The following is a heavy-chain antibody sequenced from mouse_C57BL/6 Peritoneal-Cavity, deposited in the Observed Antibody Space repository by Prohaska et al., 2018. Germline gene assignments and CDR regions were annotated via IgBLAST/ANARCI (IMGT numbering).Heavy chain of an antibody. V-gene: IGHV1-75*01. CDR2: IFPGSGST. J-gene: IGHJ2*01. Sequence: QIQLQQSGPELVKPGASVKISCKASGYTFTDYYINWVKQRPGQGLEWIRWIFPGSGSTYYNEKFKGKATRTVEKSSRTAYMLISRLTSEDSAVYVCERGGSYFDYWGQGTTLTVSS. D-gene: IGHD1-1*02. CDR3: ERGGSYFDY. CDR1: GYTFTDYY.